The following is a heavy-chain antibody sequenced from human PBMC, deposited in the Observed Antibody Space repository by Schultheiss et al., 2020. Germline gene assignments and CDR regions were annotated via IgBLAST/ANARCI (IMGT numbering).Heavy chain of an antibody. CDR1: GGSIRSYY. J-gene: IGHJ6*03. V-gene: IGHV4-59*08. D-gene: IGHD5-18*01. CDR2: IYYSGST. Sequence: SETLSLTCTVSGGSIRSYYWSWIRQPPGKGLEWIGYIYYSGSTNYNPSLKSRVTISVDTSKNQFSLKLSSVTAADTAVYYCARCPDTATYYYYMDVGCKGTTVTVPS. CDR3: ARCPDTATYYYYMDV.